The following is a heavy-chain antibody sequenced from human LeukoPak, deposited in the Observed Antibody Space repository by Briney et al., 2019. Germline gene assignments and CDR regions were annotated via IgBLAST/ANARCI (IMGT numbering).Heavy chain of an antibody. V-gene: IGHV3-30-3*01. CDR1: GFTFSSYA. J-gene: IGHJ4*02. CDR3: ARDRRYDILTGYRPLFDY. Sequence: GRSLRLSCAAYGFTFSSYAMHWVRQAPGKGLEWVAVISYDGSNKYYADSVKGRFTISRDNSKNTLYLQMNSLRAEDTAVYYCARDRRYDILTGYRPLFDYWGQGTLVTVSS. CDR2: ISYDGSNK. D-gene: IGHD3-9*01.